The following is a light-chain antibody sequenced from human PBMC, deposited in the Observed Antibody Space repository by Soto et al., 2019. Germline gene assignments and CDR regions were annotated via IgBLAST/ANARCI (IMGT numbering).Light chain of an antibody. CDR2: DAY. V-gene: IGKV3-15*01. J-gene: IGKJ1*01. CDR1: QFVSTR. CDR3: QEYFQWPPGM. Sequence: EIVVTQSTATLSASPGERVTLTCRASQFVSTRLAWYQQRPGQVPRLLIYDAYTRALGISARFSGSGSGTEFTLTISSLQSEDFALYYCQEYFQWPPGMFGPGTTVDIK.